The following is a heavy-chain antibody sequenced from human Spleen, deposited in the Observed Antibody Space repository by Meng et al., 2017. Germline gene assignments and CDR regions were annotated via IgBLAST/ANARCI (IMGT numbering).Heavy chain of an antibody. J-gene: IGHJ4*02. CDR1: RFTYSSYA. CDR3: AKKRGSSAWYGDY. D-gene: IGHD6-19*01. V-gene: IGHV3-23*01. Sequence: GESLKISCAASRFTYSSYAMSWVRQAPGKGLEWVSAISGSGGTTYYADSVKGRFTISRDNSKNTLYLQMNSLRAEDTAVYYCAKKRGSSAWYGDYWGQGTLVTVSS. CDR2: ISGSGGTT.